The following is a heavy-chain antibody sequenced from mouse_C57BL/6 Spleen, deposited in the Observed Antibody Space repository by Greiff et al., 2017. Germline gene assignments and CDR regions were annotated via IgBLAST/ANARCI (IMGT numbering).Heavy chain of an antibody. Sequence: EVKLLQSGPGLVKPCQSLSLTCSVTGYSITSGYYWNWSRKFPGNKLEWMGNISYDGSNNYNPSLKNRISITRDTSTNQLFLKLNSVTTEDTATYYCAACYSNVFAYWGQGTLVTVSA. J-gene: IGHJ3*01. V-gene: IGHV3-6*01. CDR1: GYSITSGYY. CDR3: AACYSNVFAY. CDR2: ISYDGSN. D-gene: IGHD2-5*01.